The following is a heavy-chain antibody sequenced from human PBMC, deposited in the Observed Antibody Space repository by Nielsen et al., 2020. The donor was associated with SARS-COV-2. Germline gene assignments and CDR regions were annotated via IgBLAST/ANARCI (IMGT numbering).Heavy chain of an antibody. Sequence: GGSLRLSCAASGFTFSSYDMHWVRQATGKGLEWVSAIGTAGDTYYPGSVKGRFTISRENAKNSLYLQMNSLRAGDTAVYYCARVAYYYDSSGYRYYWYFDLWGRGTLVTVSS. V-gene: IGHV3-13*04. CDR1: GFTFSSYD. J-gene: IGHJ2*01. CDR2: IGTAGDT. D-gene: IGHD3-22*01. CDR3: ARVAYYYDSSGYRYYWYFDL.